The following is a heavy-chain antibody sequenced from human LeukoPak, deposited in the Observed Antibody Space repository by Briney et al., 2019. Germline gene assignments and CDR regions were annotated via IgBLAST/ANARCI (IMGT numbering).Heavy chain of an antibody. D-gene: IGHD1-26*01. Sequence: PGGSLRLSCAASGFTFSSYSMNWVRQAPGKGLEWVSSISSSSSYIHYADSVKGRFTISRDNAKNSLYLQMNSLRAEDTAVYYCARDLPVGATGPPKEGFDYWGQGTLVTVSS. CDR1: GFTFSSYS. V-gene: IGHV3-21*01. CDR3: ARDLPVGATGPPKEGFDY. CDR2: ISSSSSYI. J-gene: IGHJ4*02.